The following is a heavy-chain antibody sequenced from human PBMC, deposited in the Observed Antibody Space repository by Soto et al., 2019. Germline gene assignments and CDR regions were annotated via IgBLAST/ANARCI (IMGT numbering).Heavy chain of an antibody. Sequence: QVQLVQSGSEVKKPGSSVKVSCKASGGTFSSYAISWVRQATGQGLEWMGGIIPIFGTANYAQKIQGRVTITADESTSTAYMELSSLRSEDTAVYYCARSPSGEYQLLTYSSSWLSFAYWGQGTLVTVSS. CDR2: IIPIFGTA. D-gene: IGHD6-13*01. J-gene: IGHJ4*02. CDR1: GGTFSSYA. V-gene: IGHV1-69*01. CDR3: ARSPSGEYQLLTYSSSWLSFAY.